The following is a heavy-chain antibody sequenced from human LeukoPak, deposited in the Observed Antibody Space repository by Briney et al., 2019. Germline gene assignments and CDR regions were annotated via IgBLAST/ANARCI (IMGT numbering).Heavy chain of an antibody. J-gene: IGHJ4*02. V-gene: IGHV3-9*01. CDR2: ISWNSGSI. Sequence: GRSLRLSCAASGFTFDDYAMHWVRQAPGKGLERVSGISWNSGSIGYADSVKGRFTISRDNAKNTLYLQMNSLRAEDTAVYYCARGYSGTYRIDYWGQGTLVTVSS. CDR1: GFTFDDYA. CDR3: ARGYSGTYRIDY. D-gene: IGHD1-26*01.